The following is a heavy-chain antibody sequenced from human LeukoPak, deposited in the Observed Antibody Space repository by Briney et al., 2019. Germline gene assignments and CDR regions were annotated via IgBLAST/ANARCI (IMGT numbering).Heavy chain of an antibody. Sequence: GGSLRLSCAASGFTFSSYWMSWVRQAPGKGLEGVGFIRSKAYGGTTEYAAAVKGRFTISRDDSKSIAYLQMNSLKTEDTAVYYCTRRYSGSYSDYWGQGTLVTVSS. CDR2: IRSKAYGGTT. J-gene: IGHJ4*02. CDR3: TRRYSGSYSDY. CDR1: GFTFSSYW. V-gene: IGHV3-49*04. D-gene: IGHD1-26*01.